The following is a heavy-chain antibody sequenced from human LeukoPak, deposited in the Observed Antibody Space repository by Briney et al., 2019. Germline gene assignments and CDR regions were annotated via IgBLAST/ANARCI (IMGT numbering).Heavy chain of an antibody. CDR1: GGSISNYY. V-gene: IGHV4-59*01. D-gene: IGHD6-13*01. Sequence: SSETLSLTCTVSGGSISNYYWSWLRHPPGKGLEGLGYFYYSGTTNYNPSLKSRVTISVDTSKNQFSLKLNSVTTADTAVYYSARGVYIAAAQYGYWGQGTLVTVSS. CDR2: FYYSGTT. CDR3: ARGVYIAAAQYGY. J-gene: IGHJ4*02.